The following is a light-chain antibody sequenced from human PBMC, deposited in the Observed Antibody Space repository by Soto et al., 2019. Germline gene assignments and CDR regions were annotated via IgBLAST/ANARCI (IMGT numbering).Light chain of an antibody. Sequence: DSQETRRLASASTSGGARGPIPCRASQGISSWLAWYQQKPGKAPKLLIYAASSLQSGVPSRFSGSGSGTELSLPVSSLEPQDFAVHYSPPGSTFGQGTRLEI. J-gene: IGKJ5*01. CDR3: PPGST. CDR2: AAS. V-gene: IGKV1-12*01. CDR1: QGISSW.